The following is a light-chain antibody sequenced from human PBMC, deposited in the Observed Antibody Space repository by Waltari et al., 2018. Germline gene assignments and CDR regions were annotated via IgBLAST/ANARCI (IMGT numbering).Light chain of an antibody. Sequence: DIVMTQSPDSLAVSLGARATINCKSSQSILDNSNNRNYLSWYQQRSGQPPKVLFYWASSRKSGVPDRFSASGSGANFTLTITNLQAEDVGRYYCQQYSALPYSFGQGTKLEVK. J-gene: IGKJ2*03. CDR3: QQYSALPYS. V-gene: IGKV4-1*01. CDR2: WAS. CDR1: QSILDNSNNRNY.